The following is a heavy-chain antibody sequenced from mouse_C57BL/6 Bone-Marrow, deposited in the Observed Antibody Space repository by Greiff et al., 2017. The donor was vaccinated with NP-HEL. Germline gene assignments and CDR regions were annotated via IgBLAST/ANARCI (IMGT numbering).Heavy chain of an antibody. J-gene: IGHJ1*03. CDR1: GYAFSSSW. CDR2: IYPGDGDT. CDR3: ARVTTEWYFDV. D-gene: IGHD1-1*01. V-gene: IGHV1-82*01. Sequence: QVQLKESGPELVKPGASVKISCKASGYAFSSSWMNWVKQRPGKGLEWIGRIYPGDGDTNYNGKFKGKATLTADKSSSTAYMQLSSLTSVDSAVYFCARVTTEWYFDVWGTGTTVTVSS.